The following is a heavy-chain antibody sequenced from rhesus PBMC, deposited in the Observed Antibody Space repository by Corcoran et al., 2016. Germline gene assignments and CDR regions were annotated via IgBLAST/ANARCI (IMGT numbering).Heavy chain of an antibody. CDR2: ISGSSGST. J-gene: IGHJ4*01. CDR1: GGSVSSSNW. CDR3: ASLRGY. V-gene: IGHV4-65*01. D-gene: IGHD4-29*01. Sequence: QVQLQESGPGLVKPSETLSLTCAVSGGSVSSSNWWSRIRQPPGKGLEWIEYISGSSGSTYYNPSRQSRVTSSTDTSKNQFSLKLSSVTAADTAVYYCASLRGYWGQGVLVTVSS.